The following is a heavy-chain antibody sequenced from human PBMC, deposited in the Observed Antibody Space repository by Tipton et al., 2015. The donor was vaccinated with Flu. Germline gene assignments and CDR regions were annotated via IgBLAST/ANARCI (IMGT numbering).Heavy chain of an antibody. CDR1: GGSISSYY. D-gene: IGHD3-10*01. V-gene: IGHV4-4*07. CDR3: ATSRPHRYSYGMDV. J-gene: IGHJ6*02. Sequence: LRLSCTVSGGSISSYYWSWIRQPPGKGLEWIGRGSTSGTTNYNPSLQSRVTISVDTSKNQFSLRLISVTAADTAVYYCATSRPHRYSYGMDVWGQGATVSVSS. CDR2: GSTSGTT.